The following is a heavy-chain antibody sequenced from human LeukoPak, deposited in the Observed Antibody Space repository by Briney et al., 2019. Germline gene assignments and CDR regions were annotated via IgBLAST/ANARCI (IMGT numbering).Heavy chain of an antibody. D-gene: IGHD2-15*01. CDR3: ARGNPNRIVVVVAATLPVAFDI. V-gene: IGHV4-34*01. Sequence: SETLSLTCAVYGGSFSGYYWSWIRQPPGKGLEWIGEINHSGSTYYNPSLKSRVTISVDTSKNQFSLKLSSVTAADTAVYYCARGNPNRIVVVVAATLPVAFDIWGQGTMVTVSS. CDR2: INHSGST. CDR1: GGSFSGYY. J-gene: IGHJ3*02.